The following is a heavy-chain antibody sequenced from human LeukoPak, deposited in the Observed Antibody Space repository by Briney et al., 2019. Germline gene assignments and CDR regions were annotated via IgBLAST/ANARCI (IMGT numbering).Heavy chain of an antibody. CDR3: ARLTDYYGSGSYSPDY. V-gene: IGHV4-39*01. D-gene: IGHD3-10*01. J-gene: IGHJ4*02. CDR1: GVSISSSSYY. Sequence: MPSETLSLTCTVSGVSISSSSYYWGWIRQPPGKGLEWIGSIYYSGSTYYNPSLKSRVTISVDTSKNQFSLKLSSVTAADTAVYYCARLTDYYGSGSYSPDYWGQGTLVTVSS. CDR2: IYYSGST.